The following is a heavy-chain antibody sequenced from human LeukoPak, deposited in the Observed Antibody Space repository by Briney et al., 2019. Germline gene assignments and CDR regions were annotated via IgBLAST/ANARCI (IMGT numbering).Heavy chain of an antibody. CDR3: ARITWDASGAWDFDI. Sequence: SETLSLTCAVYGGPFGHYWWSWIRQPPGKGLEWIGEINHSGSTNYKSSLKSRVTISADTSKKQFSLRLTSATVADTAVYYCARITWDASGAWDFDIWGQGTMVTVSS. J-gene: IGHJ3*02. CDR2: INHSGST. D-gene: IGHD3-10*01. CDR1: GGPFGHYW. V-gene: IGHV4-34*01.